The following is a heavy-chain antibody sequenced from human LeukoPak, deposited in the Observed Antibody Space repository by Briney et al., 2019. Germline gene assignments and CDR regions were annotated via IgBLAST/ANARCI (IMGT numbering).Heavy chain of an antibody. V-gene: IGHV4-39*07. CDR1: GGSISSYY. CDR3: ARDCITMVRGVIIFHWFDP. CDR2: IYYSGST. J-gene: IGHJ5*02. Sequence: PSETLSLTCTVSGGSISSYYWGWIRQPPGKGLEWIGSIYYSGSTYYNPSLKSRVTISVDTSKNQFSLKLSSVTAADTAVYYCARDCITMVRGVIIFHWFDPWGQGTLVTVSS. D-gene: IGHD3-10*01.